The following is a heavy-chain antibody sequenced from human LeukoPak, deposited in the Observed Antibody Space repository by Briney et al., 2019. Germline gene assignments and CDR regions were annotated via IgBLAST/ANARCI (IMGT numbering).Heavy chain of an antibody. CDR2: ISSSSSYI. V-gene: IGHV3-21*01. D-gene: IGHD1-26*01. CDR1: GFTFSSYS. Sequence: GGTLRLSCAASGFTFSSYSMNWVRQAPGKGLEWVSSISSSSSYIYYAESVKGRFTISRDNANNSLYLQMNSLRAEDTAVYYCARDWEEYYCDYWGQGTLVSVSS. J-gene: IGHJ4*02. CDR3: ARDWEEYYCDY.